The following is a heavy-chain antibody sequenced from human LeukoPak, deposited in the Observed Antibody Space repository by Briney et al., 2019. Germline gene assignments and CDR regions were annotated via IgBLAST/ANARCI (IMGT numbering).Heavy chain of an antibody. CDR1: GFTFSSYS. CDR3: ARDFSPYRVGDY. D-gene: IGHD1-26*01. V-gene: IGHV3-21*01. Sequence: PGGSLRLSCAASGFTFSSYSMNWVRQAPGKGLEWVSSISSSSSYIYYADSVKGRFTISRDNAKNSLYLQMNSLKAEDTAVYYCARDFSPYRVGDYWGQGTLVTVSS. J-gene: IGHJ4*02. CDR2: ISSSSSYI.